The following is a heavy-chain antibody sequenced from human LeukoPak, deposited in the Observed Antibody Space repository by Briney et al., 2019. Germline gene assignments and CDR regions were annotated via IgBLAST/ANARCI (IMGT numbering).Heavy chain of an antibody. V-gene: IGHV3-53*01. CDR1: GFTVSSKY. Sequence: GGSLRLSCAASGFTVSSKYMSWVRQAPGKGLEWVSLIHSGGSTHYADSVKGRFTISRDNSKNTLYFQMSSLRTDDTAVYYCARVGSTLPFDYWGQGTLVTVSS. CDR2: IHSGGST. CDR3: ARVGSTLPFDY. J-gene: IGHJ4*02. D-gene: IGHD1-26*01.